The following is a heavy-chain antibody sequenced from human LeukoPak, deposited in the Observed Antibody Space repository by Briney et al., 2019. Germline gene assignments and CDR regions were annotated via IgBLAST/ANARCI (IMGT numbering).Heavy chain of an antibody. CDR1: GGSISSYY. CDR3: ARDQYYYDSSGYYKNWFDP. J-gene: IGHJ5*02. V-gene: IGHV4-4*07. CDR2: IYTSGST. D-gene: IGHD3-22*01. Sequence: SETLSLTCTVSGGSISSYYWSWIRQPAGKGLEWIGRIYTSGSTNCNPSLKSRVTMSVDTSKNQFSLKLSSVTAADTAVYYCARDQYYYDSSGYYKNWFDPWGQGTLVTVSS.